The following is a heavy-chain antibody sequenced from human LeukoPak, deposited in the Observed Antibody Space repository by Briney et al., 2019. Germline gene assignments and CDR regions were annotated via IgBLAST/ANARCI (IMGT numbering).Heavy chain of an antibody. CDR3: ARSPDSYYFYYDMDV. J-gene: IGHJ6*02. CDR2: ISSNSIYI. Sequence: PGGSLRLSCAASGFTFSSYSMNWVRQAPGTGLEWVSSISSNSIYIHYADSVKGRFTISRDNAKSSLYLQMNSLRAEDTGVYYCARSPDSYYFYYDMDVWGQGTTVTVSS. CDR1: GFTFSSYS. V-gene: IGHV3-21*01.